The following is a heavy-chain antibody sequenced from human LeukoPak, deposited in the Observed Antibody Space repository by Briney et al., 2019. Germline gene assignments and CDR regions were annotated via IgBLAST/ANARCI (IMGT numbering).Heavy chain of an antibody. CDR2: VRNDGSNE. J-gene: IGHJ4*02. CDR1: GFVLSDYG. Sequence: QSGGSLRLSCAASGFVLSDYGMHWVRQAPGKGLEWVAFVRNDGSNEYYVGSVKGRFTISRDKSKSTLYLQMNSLRAEDTAVYSCAKESDSGYHSEGPKNWGLGTLVTVSS. CDR3: AKESDSGYHSEGPKN. V-gene: IGHV3-30*02. D-gene: IGHD5-12*01.